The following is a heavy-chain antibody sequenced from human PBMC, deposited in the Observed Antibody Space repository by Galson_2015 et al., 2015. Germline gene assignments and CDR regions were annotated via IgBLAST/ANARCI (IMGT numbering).Heavy chain of an antibody. D-gene: IGHD5-18*01. CDR1: GVTVSDNS. J-gene: IGHJ6*02. V-gene: IGHV3-53*01. CDR2: IKTDGST. CDR3: ARGAAVTYYYGMDV. Sequence: SLRLSCAVSGVTVSDNSMSWVRQAPGKGLEWVSVIKTDGSTDYADSVKGRFTISRDNAKNTLYLQMNSLRAEDTALYYCARGAAVTYYYGMDVWGQGTTVTVSS.